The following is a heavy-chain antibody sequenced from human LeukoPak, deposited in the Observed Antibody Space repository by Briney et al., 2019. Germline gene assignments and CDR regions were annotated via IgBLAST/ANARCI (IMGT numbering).Heavy chain of an antibody. CDR3: ARGKSLNYYYYGMDV. CDR2: TNPNSGNT. J-gene: IGHJ6*02. V-gene: IGHV1-8*01. Sequence: ASVKVCCKASGYTFTSYGINWVRQATGQGLEWMGWTNPNSGNTGYAQKFQGRVTMTRNTSISTAYMELSSLRSEDTAVYYCARGKSLNYYYYGMDVWGQGTTVTVSS. CDR1: GYTFTSYG.